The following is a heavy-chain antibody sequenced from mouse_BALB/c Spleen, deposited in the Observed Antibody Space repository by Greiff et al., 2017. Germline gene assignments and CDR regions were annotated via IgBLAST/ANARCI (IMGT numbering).Heavy chain of an antibody. CDR3: AREDGNGFDY. D-gene: IGHD2-1*01. Sequence: DVQLQESGPGLVKPSQSLSLTCTVTGYSITSDYAWNWIRQFPGNKLEWMGYISYSGSTSYNPSLKSRISITRDTSKNQFFLQLNSVTTEDTATYYCAREDGNGFDYWGQGTTLTVSS. V-gene: IGHV3-2*02. CDR2: ISYSGST. CDR1: GYSITSDYA. J-gene: IGHJ2*01.